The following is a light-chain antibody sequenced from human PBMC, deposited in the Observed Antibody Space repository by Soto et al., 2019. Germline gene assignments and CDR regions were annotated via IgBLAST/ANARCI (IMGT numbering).Light chain of an antibody. CDR3: CSYAGSSTHV. CDR2: EVS. Sequence: QSVLTKPASVNGAPGQSITFSCTGTSSDVGSSNLVSWYQQHPGKAPKLLIYEVSKRPSGVSNRFSGSKSGNTASLTISGLQAEDEADYYCCSYAGSSTHVFGTGTKVTVL. J-gene: IGLJ1*01. V-gene: IGLV2-23*02. CDR1: SSDVGSSNL.